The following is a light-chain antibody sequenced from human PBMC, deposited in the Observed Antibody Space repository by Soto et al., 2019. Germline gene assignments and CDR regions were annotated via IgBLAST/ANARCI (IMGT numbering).Light chain of an antibody. Sequence: EIVLTQSPATLSLSPGERATLSCRASQSVYTKLVWYQQKPGQAPSLLIYDASNRATGIPARFSGSGSGTDFILTISNLEPEDFAVYYCLQRSNWPLTFGGGTKVDIK. V-gene: IGKV3-11*01. CDR2: DAS. CDR3: LQRSNWPLT. J-gene: IGKJ4*01. CDR1: QSVYTK.